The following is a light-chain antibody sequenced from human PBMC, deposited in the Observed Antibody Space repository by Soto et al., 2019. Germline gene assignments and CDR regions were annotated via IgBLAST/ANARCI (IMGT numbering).Light chain of an antibody. V-gene: IGKV1-9*01. CDR3: HKLDMYPIT. CDR1: QGIDSY. Sequence: DIQLTQSPAFLSASVGDRVTITCRASQGIDSYLAWYQQKPGKAPNLLIYAVSTLQTGIPSRFRGSVYGTVFALTVSSLQPDDFATFFCHKLDMYPITHGQGTRLEIK. J-gene: IGKJ5*01. CDR2: AVS.